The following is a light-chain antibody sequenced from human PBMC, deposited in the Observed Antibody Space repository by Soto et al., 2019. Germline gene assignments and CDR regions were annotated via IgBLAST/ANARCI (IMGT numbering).Light chain of an antibody. Sequence: EIVLTQSPGTLSLSPGERATLSCRASQSVSSSHLAWYQHKPGQAPRLLIYAASSRATGSPDRFSGSGSGTEFTLTISSLQSEDFAVYYCQQYSNWPQVTFGQGTRLEIK. V-gene: IGKV3-20*01. CDR3: QQYSNWPQVT. J-gene: IGKJ5*01. CDR1: QSVSSSH. CDR2: AAS.